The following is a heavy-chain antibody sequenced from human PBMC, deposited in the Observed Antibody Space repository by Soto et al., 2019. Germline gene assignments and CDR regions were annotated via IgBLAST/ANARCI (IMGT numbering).Heavy chain of an antibody. CDR3: ARVPIAADEHFDY. CDR1: GFTFSFYS. J-gene: IGHJ4*02. D-gene: IGHD6-13*01. CDR2: ISSTSSTI. V-gene: IGHV3-48*01. Sequence: EVPLVESGGGLVQPGGSLRLSCAASGFTFSFYSMNWVRQAPGKGLEWVSYISSTSSTIYYADSAKGRFTISRDNAKTSLYLQMNSLGAEDTAVYYCARVPIAADEHFDYWGQGTLVTVSS.